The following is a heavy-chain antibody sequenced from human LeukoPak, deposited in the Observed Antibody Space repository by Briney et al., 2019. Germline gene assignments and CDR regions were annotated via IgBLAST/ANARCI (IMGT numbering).Heavy chain of an antibody. CDR3: VRHGIEAMGYFDY. V-gene: IGHV4-59*08. J-gene: IGHJ4*02. CDR1: GGSMNYNY. Sequence: PSETLSLTCTVSGGSMNYNYWSWIRQPPGKRQEWIGLIYYDGTTRYNPSLQSRVVISVDTSRNQFSLSLTSVTAADTAVYYCVRHGIEAMGYFDYWGLGTLVTVSS. D-gene: IGHD5-18*01. CDR2: IYYDGTT.